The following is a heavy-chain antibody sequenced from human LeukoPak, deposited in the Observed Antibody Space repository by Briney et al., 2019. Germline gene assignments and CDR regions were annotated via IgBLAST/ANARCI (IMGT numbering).Heavy chain of an antibody. CDR3: ARAAGDYGDYDYFYYMDV. CDR1: GYTFTSYY. Sequence: ASVKVSCKASGYTFTSYYMHWVRQAPGQGLEWMGWLNPNSGGTKFAQKFQGRVTMTRDTSISTAYMELNTLRSDDTAMYYCARAAGDYGDYDYFYYMDVWGKGTTVTISS. J-gene: IGHJ6*03. V-gene: IGHV1-2*02. D-gene: IGHD4-17*01. CDR2: LNPNSGGT.